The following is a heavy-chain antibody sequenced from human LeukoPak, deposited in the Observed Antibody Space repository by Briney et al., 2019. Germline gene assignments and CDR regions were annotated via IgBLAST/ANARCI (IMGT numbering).Heavy chain of an antibody. J-gene: IGHJ3*02. CDR3: AREVGATADGAFDI. CDR2: IYYSGST. D-gene: IGHD1-26*01. Sequence: SETLSLTCTVSGGSISSYYWSWIRQPPGKGLEWIGYIYYSGSTNYNPSLKSRVTISVDTSKNRFSLKLSSVTAADTAVYYCAREVGATADGAFDIWGQGTMVTVSS. CDR1: GGSISSYY. V-gene: IGHV4-59*01.